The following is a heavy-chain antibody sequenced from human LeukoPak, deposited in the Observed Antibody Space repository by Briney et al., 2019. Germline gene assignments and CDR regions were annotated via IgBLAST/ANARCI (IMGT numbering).Heavy chain of an antibody. D-gene: IGHD1-26*01. CDR2: INPSGGST. CDR1: GYTFTSYY. J-gene: IGHJ4*02. CDR3: ARDTIRIVGAIVY. V-gene: IGHV1-46*01. Sequence: ASVKVSCKASGYTFTSYYMHWVRQAPGQGLEWMGIINPSGGSTSCAQKFQGRVTMTRDTSTSAVYVELSSLRSEDTAVYYCARDTIRIVGAIVYWGQGTLVTVSS.